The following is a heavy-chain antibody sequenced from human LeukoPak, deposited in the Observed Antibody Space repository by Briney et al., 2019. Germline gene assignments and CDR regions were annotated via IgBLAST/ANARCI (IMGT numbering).Heavy chain of an antibody. CDR3: ARVNFWSGYYDPSSDWFDP. Sequence: SETLSLTCTVSRGSIICGDYYWSWIRQPPGKGLEWIGYIYYSGSTYYNPSLKSRVTISVDTSKNQFSLKLSSVTAADTAVYYCARVNFWSGYYDPSSDWFDPWGQGTLVTVSS. CDR1: RGSIICGDYY. D-gene: IGHD3-3*01. V-gene: IGHV4-30-4*08. J-gene: IGHJ5*02. CDR2: IYYSGST.